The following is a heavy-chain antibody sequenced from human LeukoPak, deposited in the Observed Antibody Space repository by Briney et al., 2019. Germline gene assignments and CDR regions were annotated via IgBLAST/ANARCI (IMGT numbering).Heavy chain of an antibody. Sequence: SETLSLTCAVYGGSFSGYHWSWIRQPPGKGLEWIGEINHSGSTNYNPSLKSRVTISVDTSKNQFSLKLSSVTAADTAVYYCARSGGYYYYYGMDVWGQGTTVTVSS. V-gene: IGHV4-34*01. CDR2: INHSGST. CDR1: GGSFSGYH. D-gene: IGHD3-10*01. CDR3: ARSGGYYYYYGMDV. J-gene: IGHJ6*02.